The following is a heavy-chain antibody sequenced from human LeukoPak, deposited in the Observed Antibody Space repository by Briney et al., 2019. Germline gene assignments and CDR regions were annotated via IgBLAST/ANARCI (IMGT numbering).Heavy chain of an antibody. V-gene: IGHV1-46*01. J-gene: IGHJ4*02. CDR1: GYTFTSYD. Sequence: GASVKVSCKASGYTFTSYDVHWVRQAPGQGLECMGIINPSGGSTSYAQKFQGRVTMTRDTSTSTVYMELSSLKSEDTAMYYCARSGDSGYPEFDYWGQGTLVTVSS. CDR3: ARSGDSGYPEFDY. D-gene: IGHD5-12*01. CDR2: INPSGGST.